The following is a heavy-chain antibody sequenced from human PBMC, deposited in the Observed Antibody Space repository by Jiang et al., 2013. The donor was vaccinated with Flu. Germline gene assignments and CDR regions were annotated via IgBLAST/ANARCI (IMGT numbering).Heavy chain of an antibody. Sequence: GAEVKKPGSSVKVSCKASGGTFSSYAISWVRQAPGQGLEWMGGIIPIFGTANYAQKFQGRVTITADESTSTAYMELSSLRSEDTAVYYCARDFGRRYYDSSGSYYYYYGMDVWGQGTTVTVSS. V-gene: IGHV1-69*01. D-gene: IGHD3-22*01. CDR2: IIPIFGTA. CDR1: GGTFSSYA. CDR3: ARDFGRRYYDSSGSYYYYYGMDV. J-gene: IGHJ6*02.